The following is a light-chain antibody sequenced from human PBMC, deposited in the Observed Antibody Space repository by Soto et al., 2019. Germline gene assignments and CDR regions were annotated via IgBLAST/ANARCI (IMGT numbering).Light chain of an antibody. CDR2: DVS. CDR3: SSYTISSTLVI. Sequence: QSALTQPASVSGSPGQSITISCTGTSSDVGGYNYVSWYQQYPGKAPKLMIFDVSTRPSEVSNRFSGSKSDNTASLTISGLQAEDEADYYCSSYTISSTLVIFGGGTKVTVL. J-gene: IGLJ2*01. CDR1: SSDVGGYNY. V-gene: IGLV2-14*01.